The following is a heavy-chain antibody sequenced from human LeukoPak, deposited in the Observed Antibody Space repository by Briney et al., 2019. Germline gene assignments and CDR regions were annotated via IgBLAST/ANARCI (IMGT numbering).Heavy chain of an antibody. D-gene: IGHD5-12*01. V-gene: IGHV3-23*01. Sequence: GGSLRLSCAASGFTFSSYAMTWVRQAPGKGLQWASTIRATAGTTYYADSVQGRFTISRDNSKNTVFLQMNSLRAEDTAVYYCAKGGYTSHYDYWGQGTLVTVSS. CDR2: IRATAGTT. CDR1: GFTFSSYA. J-gene: IGHJ4*02. CDR3: AKGGYTSHYDY.